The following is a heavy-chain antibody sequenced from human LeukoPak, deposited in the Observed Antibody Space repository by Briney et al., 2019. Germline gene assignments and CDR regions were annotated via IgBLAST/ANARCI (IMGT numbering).Heavy chain of an antibody. CDR2: ISSSSAGT. D-gene: IGHD6-6*01. CDR3: AKGSSSSRPYYFDS. CDR1: GFTLSSYV. Sequence: GGSLRLSCAASGFTLSSYVMSWVRQAPGKGLEWVSAISSSSAGTYYADSVKGRFTVSRDKAINTLYLQMNSLRVEDTAVYYCAKGSSSSRPYYFDSWGQGTLVTVSS. J-gene: IGHJ4*02. V-gene: IGHV3-23*01.